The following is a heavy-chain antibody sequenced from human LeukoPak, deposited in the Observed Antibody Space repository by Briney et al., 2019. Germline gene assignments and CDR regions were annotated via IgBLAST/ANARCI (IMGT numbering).Heavy chain of an antibody. CDR1: GFTFSSYG. J-gene: IGHJ3*02. CDR3: AKFALAAGTKNDAFDI. D-gene: IGHD6-13*01. V-gene: IGHV3-30*02. CDR2: IRYDGSNK. Sequence: GGSVRLSCAASGFTFSSYGMHWVRQAPGKGLEWVAFIRYDGSNKYYADSVKGRFTISRDNSKNTLYLQMNSLRAEDTAVYYCAKFALAAGTKNDAFDIWGQGTMVTVSS.